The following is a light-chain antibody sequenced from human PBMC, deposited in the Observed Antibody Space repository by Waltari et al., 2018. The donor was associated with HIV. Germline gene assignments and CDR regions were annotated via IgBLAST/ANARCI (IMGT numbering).Light chain of an antibody. CDR3: QAFDSSLSVL. CDR2: GNL. J-gene: IGLJ3*02. Sequence: QSALTQPPSVSGAPGQTVTIPCAGNPPNIGAGYDVHRYQPLPATAPRLLIYGNLARPTGGPAPFSGSESGSAASLAITGLQADDEYDYYCQAFDSSLSVLFGGGTKLTVL. V-gene: IGLV1-40*01. CDR1: PPNIGAGYD.